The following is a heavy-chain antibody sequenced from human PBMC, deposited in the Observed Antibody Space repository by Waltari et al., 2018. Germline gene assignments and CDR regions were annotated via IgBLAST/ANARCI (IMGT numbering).Heavy chain of an antibody. CDR1: GFTFRCYE. Sequence: EVQLVESGGGLVQPGGSRRLSCPASGFTFRCYEMHWVRQAPGKGLEWVSYISSSGSTIYYADSVKGRFTISRDNAKNSLYLQMNSLRAEDTAVYYCARDGRDGYLDYWGQGTLVTVSS. V-gene: IGHV3-48*03. J-gene: IGHJ4*02. CDR3: ARDGRDGYLDY. CDR2: ISSSGSTI. D-gene: IGHD2-15*01.